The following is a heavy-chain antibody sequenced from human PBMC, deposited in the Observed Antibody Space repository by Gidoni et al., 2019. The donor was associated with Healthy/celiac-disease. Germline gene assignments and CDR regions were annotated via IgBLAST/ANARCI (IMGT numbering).Heavy chain of an antibody. CDR3: ARALVGIAVVGYYYYGMDV. D-gene: IGHD6-19*01. Sequence: QVQLQESGPGLVKPSETLSLTCTVSGGSISSSYWSWIRQPAGKGLEWIGRIYTSGSTNYNPSHKSRVTMSVDTSKNQFSLKLSSVTAADTAVYYCARALVGIAVVGYYYYGMDVWGQGTTVTVSS. V-gene: IGHV4-4*07. J-gene: IGHJ6*02. CDR2: IYTSGST. CDR1: GGSISSSY.